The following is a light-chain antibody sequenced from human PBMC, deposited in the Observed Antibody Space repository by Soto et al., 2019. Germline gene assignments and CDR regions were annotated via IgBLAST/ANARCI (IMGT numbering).Light chain of an antibody. CDR3: SSYTGGSTYV. Sequence: QSVLTQPASVSGSPGQSITISCTGTSSDIGGYKYVSWYQQHPGKAHKLMNYDVNNRPSGVSNRFSGSKSGNTATLTISGLQGEDEAEYYCSSYTGGSTYVFGTGTKVTVL. V-gene: IGLV2-14*01. CDR1: SSDIGGYKY. CDR2: DVN. J-gene: IGLJ1*01.